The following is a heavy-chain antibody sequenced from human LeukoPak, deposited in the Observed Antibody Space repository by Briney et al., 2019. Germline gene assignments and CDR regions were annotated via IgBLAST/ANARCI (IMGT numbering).Heavy chain of an antibody. V-gene: IGHV3-7*01. CDR2: IKQEGSEK. Sequence: GGSLRLSCADSGFTFSRYWMSWVRQAPGKGLEWVANIKQEGSEKYYVDSAKGRFTISRDNAKNSLYLQMNSLRAEDTAVYYCARYGDYTPYYFDYWGQGTLVTVSS. D-gene: IGHD4-17*01. J-gene: IGHJ4*02. CDR1: GFTFSRYW. CDR3: ARYGDYTPYYFDY.